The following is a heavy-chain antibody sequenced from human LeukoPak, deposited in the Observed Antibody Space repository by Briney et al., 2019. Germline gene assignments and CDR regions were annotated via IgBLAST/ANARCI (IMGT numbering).Heavy chain of an antibody. J-gene: IGHJ4*02. V-gene: IGHV1-18*01. CDR2: ISAYNGNT. CDR1: GYTFTSYG. D-gene: IGHD3-22*01. CDR3: AGRAVAYYYDSSGYAPTDY. Sequence: ASVKVSCKASGYTFTSYGISWVRQAPGQGLEWMGWISAYNGNTNYAQKLQGRVTMTIDTSTSTAYMELRSLRSDDTAVYYCAGRAVAYYYDSSGYAPTDYWGQGTLVTVSS.